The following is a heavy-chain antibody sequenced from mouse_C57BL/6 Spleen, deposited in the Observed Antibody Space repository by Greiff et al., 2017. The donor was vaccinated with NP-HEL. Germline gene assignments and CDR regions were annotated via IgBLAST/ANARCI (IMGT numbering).Heavy chain of an antibody. D-gene: IGHD1-1*01. V-gene: IGHV2-9-1*01. J-gene: IGHJ2*01. CDR3: ARNTHYYGSSSYFDY. CDR1: GFSLTSYA. CDR2: IWTGGGT. Sequence: VKLMESGPGLVAPSQSLSITCTVSGFSLTSYAISWVRQPPGKGLEWLGVIWTGGGTNYNSALKSRLSISKDNSKSQVFLKMNSLQTDDTARYYCARNTHYYGSSSYFDYWGQGTTLTVSS.